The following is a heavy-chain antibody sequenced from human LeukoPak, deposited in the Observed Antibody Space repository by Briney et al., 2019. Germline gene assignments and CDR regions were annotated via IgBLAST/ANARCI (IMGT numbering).Heavy chain of an antibody. CDR3: ARVGDVLRYFDWLLQNWFDP. CDR1: GYTFTGYY. CDR2: IYPNSGGT. Sequence: ASVKVSCKASGYTFTGYYMHWVRQAPGQGLEWMGWIYPNSGGTNYAQKFQGRVTMTRDTSISTAYMELSRLRSDDTAVYYCARVGDVLRYFDWLLQNWFDPWGQGTLVTVSS. D-gene: IGHD3-9*01. V-gene: IGHV1-2*02. J-gene: IGHJ5*02.